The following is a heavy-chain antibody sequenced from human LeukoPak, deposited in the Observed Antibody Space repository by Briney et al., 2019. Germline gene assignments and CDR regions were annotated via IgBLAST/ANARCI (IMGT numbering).Heavy chain of an antibody. CDR1: GFSFRNYG. CDR3: AKDPGASVSGFHMDV. J-gene: IGHJ6*03. CDR2: IWSDGNNR. V-gene: IGHV3-30*02. Sequence: PGGSLRLSCAASGFSFRNYGMHWVRQATGKGLEWVSFIWSDGNNRFYADSVKGRFTISRYNSKNMLFLQMDTPRAEDTALYYCAKDPGASVSGFHMDVWGKGTTVIVSS. D-gene: IGHD2-8*02.